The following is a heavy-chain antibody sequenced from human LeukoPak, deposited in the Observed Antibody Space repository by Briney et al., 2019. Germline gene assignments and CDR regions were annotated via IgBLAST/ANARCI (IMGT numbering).Heavy chain of an antibody. J-gene: IGHJ4*02. CDR2: INSDGSST. V-gene: IGHV3-74*01. Sequence: GGSLRLSCAASGFTFSSYWMHWVRQAPGKGLVWVSRINSDGSSTSYADSVKGRFTISRDNAKNTLNLQMNSLTAEDTAVYYCARVRGYYSAYYFDYRGQGTLVTVSS. CDR3: ARVRGYYSAYYFDY. D-gene: IGHD5-18*01. CDR1: GFTFSSYW.